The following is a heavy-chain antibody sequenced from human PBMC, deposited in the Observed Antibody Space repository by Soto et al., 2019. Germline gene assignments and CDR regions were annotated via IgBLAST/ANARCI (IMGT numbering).Heavy chain of an antibody. CDR3: AKDILDLGYCSSTSCYGP. V-gene: IGHV3-23*01. Sequence: GGSLRLSCAASGFTFSSYAMSWVRQAPGKGLEWVSAISGSGGSTYYADSVKGRFTISRDNSKNTLYLQMNSLRAEDTAVYYCAKDILDLGYCSSTSCYGPWGQGTLVTVSS. CDR1: GFTFSSYA. CDR2: ISGSGGST. D-gene: IGHD2-2*01. J-gene: IGHJ5*02.